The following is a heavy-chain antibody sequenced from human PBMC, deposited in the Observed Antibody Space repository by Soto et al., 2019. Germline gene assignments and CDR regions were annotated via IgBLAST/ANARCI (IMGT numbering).Heavy chain of an antibody. CDR3: ARESGGSGYECDY. V-gene: IGHV3-33*01. Sequence: GGPLRFHCAASGFPFRASGMHWVRQAPGKGLQWVAVIWFDGGNEYYADSVRGRFTISRDNSKNTLYLQMNSLADEDTAVYCCARESGGSGYECDYWGQRTL. CDR1: GFPFRASG. D-gene: IGHD3-22*01. J-gene: IGHJ4*02. CDR2: IWFDGGNE.